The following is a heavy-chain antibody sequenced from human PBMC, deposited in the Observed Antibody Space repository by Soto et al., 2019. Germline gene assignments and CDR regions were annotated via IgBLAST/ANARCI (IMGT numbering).Heavy chain of an antibody. V-gene: IGHV4-39*01. CDR3: ARPIYDILTGSLNWFDP. CDR2: IYYSGST. Sequence: PSETLSLTCTVSGGSISSSIYYWGWIRHPPGKGLEWIGSIYYSGSTYYNPSLKSRVTKSVDTSKNQFSLKLSSVTAADTAVYYCARPIYDILTGSLNWFDPWGQGTLVTVSS. CDR1: GGSISSSIYY. J-gene: IGHJ5*02. D-gene: IGHD3-9*01.